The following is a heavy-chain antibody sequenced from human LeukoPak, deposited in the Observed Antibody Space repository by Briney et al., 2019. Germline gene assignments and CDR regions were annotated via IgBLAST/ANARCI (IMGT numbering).Heavy chain of an antibody. CDR1: GGTFSSYA. V-gene: IGHV1-69*13. Sequence: GASVKVSCKASGGTFSSYAISWVRQAPGQGLEWMGGIIPIFGTANYAQKFQGRVTITADESTSTAYMELGSLRSEDTAVYYCARGWLAETTVVTPYNYWGQGTLVTVSS. D-gene: IGHD4-23*01. J-gene: IGHJ4*02. CDR3: ARGWLAETTVVTPYNY. CDR2: IIPIFGTA.